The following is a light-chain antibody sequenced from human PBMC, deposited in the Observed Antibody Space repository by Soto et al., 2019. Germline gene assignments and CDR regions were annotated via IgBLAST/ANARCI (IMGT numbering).Light chain of an antibody. Sequence: QSVLTQRPSASGSPGQSATISCTGTSSDVGGYKYVSWYQQHPGKAPKVMIYEVSKRPSGVPDRFSGSKSGNMASLTVPGLQAEDEADYYCSSYAGSDLYVFGSGTKVTV. CDR3: SSYAGSDLYV. CDR2: EVS. V-gene: IGLV2-8*01. CDR1: SSDVGGYKY. J-gene: IGLJ1*01.